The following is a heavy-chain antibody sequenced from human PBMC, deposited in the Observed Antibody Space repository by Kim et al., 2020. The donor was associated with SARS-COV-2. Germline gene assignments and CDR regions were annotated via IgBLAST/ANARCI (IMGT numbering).Heavy chain of an antibody. V-gene: IGHV4-34*01. J-gene: IGHJ6*02. D-gene: IGHD3-10*01. Sequence: SQTLSLTCAVYGGSFNDYYWSWIRQPPGKGLEWIGEINHSGSTNYNPSLRSRVIISVDTSKNQFSLKLSSVTAADTAVYCCAGGHDVDSGRYGGMDVWGQ. CDR3: AGGHDVDSGRYGGMDV. CDR2: INHSGST. CDR1: GGSFNDYY.